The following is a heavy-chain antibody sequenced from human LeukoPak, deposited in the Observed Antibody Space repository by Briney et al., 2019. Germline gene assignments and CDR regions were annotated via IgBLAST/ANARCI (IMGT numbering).Heavy chain of an antibody. CDR3: ARVYWMATIYDAFDI. Sequence: SETLSLTCAVYGGSFSGYYWSWIRQPPGKGLEWIGEINHSGSTNYNPSLKSRVTISVDTSKNQFPLKLSSVTAADTAVYYCARVYWMATIYDAFDIWGQGTMVTVSS. CDR1: GGSFSGYY. D-gene: IGHD5-24*01. V-gene: IGHV4-34*01. CDR2: INHSGST. J-gene: IGHJ3*02.